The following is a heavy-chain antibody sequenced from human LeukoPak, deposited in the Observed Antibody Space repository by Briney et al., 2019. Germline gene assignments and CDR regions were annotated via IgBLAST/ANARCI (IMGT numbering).Heavy chain of an antibody. Sequence: GGSLRLSCAASGFTFDDYGMSWVRQAPGKGLEWVSGINWNGGRTGYVDSVKGRFTISRDNAKNTLYLQMNSLRAEDTAVYYCARDYGGNSYYFDYWGQGTLVTVSS. CDR2: INWNGGRT. V-gene: IGHV3-20*04. J-gene: IGHJ4*02. D-gene: IGHD4-23*01. CDR1: GFTFDDYG. CDR3: ARDYGGNSYYFDY.